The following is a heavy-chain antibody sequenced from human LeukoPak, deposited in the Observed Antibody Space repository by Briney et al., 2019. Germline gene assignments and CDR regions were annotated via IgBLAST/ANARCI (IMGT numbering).Heavy chain of an antibody. CDR3: ARDSATQLFDY. J-gene: IGHJ4*02. V-gene: IGHV4-59*01. Sequence: SETLSLTCTFSGGSISSYYWSWIRQPPGKGLEWIGYIYYSGSTNYNPSLKSRVTISVDTSKNQFSLKLSSVTAADTAVYYCARDSATQLFDYWGQGTLVTVSS. CDR1: GGSISSYY. CDR2: IYYSGST. D-gene: IGHD6-25*01.